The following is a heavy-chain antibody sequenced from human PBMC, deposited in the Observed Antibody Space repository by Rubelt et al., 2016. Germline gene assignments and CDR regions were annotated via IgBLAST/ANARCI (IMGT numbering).Heavy chain of an antibody. D-gene: IGHD2-15*01. V-gene: IGHV3-30*07. Sequence: YYADSVKGRFTISRDNSKNTLYLQMNSLRAEDTAVYYCARAGDIVVVVAALDYWGQGTLVTVSS. J-gene: IGHJ4*02. CDR3: ARAGDIVVVVAALDY.